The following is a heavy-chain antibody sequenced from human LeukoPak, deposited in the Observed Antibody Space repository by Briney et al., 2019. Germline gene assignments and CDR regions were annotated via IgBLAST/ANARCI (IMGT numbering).Heavy chain of an antibody. CDR1: VHTLSRYY. D-gene: IGHD3-3*01. J-gene: IGHJ4*02. Sequence: ASVNVSYKSSVHTLSRYYLHWVRRARGQALEWVGWINPNSGGTNYAQKFQGRVTMTRDTSISTAYMELSRLRSDDTAVYYCARYDFWSGYYDYWGQGTLVTVSS. CDR3: ARYDFWSGYYDY. CDR2: INPNSGGT. V-gene: IGHV1-2*02.